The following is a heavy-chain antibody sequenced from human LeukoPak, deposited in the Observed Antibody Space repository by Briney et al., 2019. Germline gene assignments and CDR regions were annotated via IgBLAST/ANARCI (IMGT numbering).Heavy chain of an antibody. CDR3: ARTTEGGYTYDYFYYYYMDV. D-gene: IGHD5-18*01. V-gene: IGHV4-59*01. J-gene: IGHJ6*03. CDR2: VYYSGNT. CDR1: GASISTNY. Sequence: PSETLSLTCTVSGASISTNYWSWIRQPPEKGLEWIGYVYYSGNTNYNPSLKSRVTISVDTLKNQFSLKLSSVTAADTAVYYCARTTEGGYTYDYFYYYYMDVWGKGTTVTISS.